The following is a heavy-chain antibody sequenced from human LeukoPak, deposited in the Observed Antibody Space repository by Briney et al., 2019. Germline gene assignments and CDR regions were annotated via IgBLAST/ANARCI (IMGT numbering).Heavy chain of an antibody. V-gene: IGHV3-30*07. CDR2: ISSGGSYE. CDR1: GFTFSSYA. D-gene: IGHD5-12*01. Sequence: PGRSLRLSCAASGFTFSSYAMHWVRQAPGKGLEWVSIISSGGSYEYYADSVKGRFTISRDNAKNSLYLQMNSLRAEDTAVYYCARASDSGYAIGGYWGQGTLVTVSS. CDR3: ARASDSGYAIGGY. J-gene: IGHJ4*02.